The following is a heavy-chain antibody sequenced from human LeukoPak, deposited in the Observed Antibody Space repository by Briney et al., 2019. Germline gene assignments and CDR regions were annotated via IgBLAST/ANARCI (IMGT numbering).Heavy chain of an antibody. Sequence: GGSLRLSCAASGFTFSSYAMSWVRQAPGRGLEWVSAISGSGGSTYYADSVKGRFTISRDNSKNTLYLQMNSLRDEDTAGYYCAKDRGCRWYDYWGQGTLVTVS. D-gene: IGHD6-13*01. CDR1: GFTFSSYA. CDR2: ISGSGGST. J-gene: IGHJ4*01. V-gene: IGHV3-23*01. CDR3: AKDRGCRWYDY.